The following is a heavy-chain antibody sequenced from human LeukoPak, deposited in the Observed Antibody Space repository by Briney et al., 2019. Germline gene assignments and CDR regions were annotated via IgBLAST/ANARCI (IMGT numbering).Heavy chain of an antibody. J-gene: IGHJ4*02. CDR2: SYYSGST. V-gene: IGHV4-39*01. CDR3: ARLADCSSTRCHDY. Sequence: SETLSLTCTVSGGSISSRTYYWGWIRQPPGKGLEWIGSSYYSGSTYYNPSLKSRVTISVDTSKNQFSLKLRSVTAADTAVYYCARLADCSSTRCHDYWGQGTLVTVSS. D-gene: IGHD2-2*01. CDR1: GGSISSRTYY.